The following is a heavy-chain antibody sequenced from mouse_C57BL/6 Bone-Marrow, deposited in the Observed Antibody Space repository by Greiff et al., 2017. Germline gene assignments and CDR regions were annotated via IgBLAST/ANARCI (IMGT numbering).Heavy chain of an antibody. CDR2: IYPGDGDT. CDR3: ARWGNMVTPWFAY. V-gene: IGHV1-82*01. CDR1: GYAFSSSW. Sequence: VTLVESGPELVKPGASVKISCKASGYAFSSSWMNWVKQRPGKGLEWIGRIYPGDGDTNYNGKFKGKATLTADKSSSTAYMQLSRLTSEDSAVYFCARWGNMVTPWFAYWGQGTLVTVSA. J-gene: IGHJ3*01. D-gene: IGHD2-2*01.